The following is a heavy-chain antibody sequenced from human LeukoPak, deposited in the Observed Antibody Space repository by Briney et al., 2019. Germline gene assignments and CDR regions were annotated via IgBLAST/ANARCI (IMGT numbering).Heavy chain of an antibody. CDR3: ARSGGTSARNFDWT. V-gene: IGHV3-30*02. Sequence: GGSLRLSCAASGFTFSSYGMHWVRQAPGKGLEWVAFIRYDGSNKYYADSVKGRFTISRDNSKNTLYLQMNSLRAEDTAVYYCARSGGTSARNFDWTWGQGTLVTVSS. D-gene: IGHD3-9*01. J-gene: IGHJ4*02. CDR1: GFTFSSYG. CDR2: IRYDGSNK.